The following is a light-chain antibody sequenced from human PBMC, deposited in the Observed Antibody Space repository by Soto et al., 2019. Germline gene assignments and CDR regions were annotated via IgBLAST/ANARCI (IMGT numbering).Light chain of an antibody. CDR2: EVS. J-gene: IGLJ3*02. CDR1: SSDIGAYDY. CDR3: CSYAGNSTLL. V-gene: IGLV2-23*02. Sequence: QSVLTQPASLSGSPGQSITISCTGTSSDIGAYDYVSWFQQHPGKAPKLMIFEVSKRPSGVSNRFSGSKSGNTASLTISGLQAEDEADYYCCSYAGNSTLLFGGGTKVTVL.